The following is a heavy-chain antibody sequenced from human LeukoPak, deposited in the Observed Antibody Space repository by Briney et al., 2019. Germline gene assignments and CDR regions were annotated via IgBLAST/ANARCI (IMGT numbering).Heavy chain of an antibody. J-gene: IGHJ4*02. Sequence: GASVKVSCKASGYTFTSYGISWVRQAPGQGLEWMGWISAYNGNTNYAQELQGRVTMTTDTSTSTAYTELRSLRSDDTAVYYCARGARFIAAARGDYWGQGTLVTVSS. V-gene: IGHV1-18*04. CDR3: ARGARFIAAARGDY. CDR1: GYTFTSYG. CDR2: ISAYNGNT. D-gene: IGHD6-13*01.